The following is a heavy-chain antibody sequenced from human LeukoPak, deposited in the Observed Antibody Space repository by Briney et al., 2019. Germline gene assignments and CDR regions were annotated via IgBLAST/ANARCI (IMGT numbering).Heavy chain of an antibody. D-gene: IGHD2-8*01. CDR2: IIPIFGTA. CDR3: ARGLIPLYYFDY. Sequence: SVKVSCKASGGTFSSYAISWVRQAPGQGLEWMGGIIPIFGTANYAQKFQGRVTITTDESTSTAYMELGSLRSEDTAVYYCARGLIPLYYFDYWGQGTLVTVSS. J-gene: IGHJ4*02. V-gene: IGHV1-69*05. CDR1: GGTFSSYA.